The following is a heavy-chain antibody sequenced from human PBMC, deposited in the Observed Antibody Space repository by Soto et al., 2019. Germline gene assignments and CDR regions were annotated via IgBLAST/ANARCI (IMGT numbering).Heavy chain of an antibody. D-gene: IGHD6-13*01. Sequence: SLRLSCAASGFTFNSYAMSWVRQAPGKGLEWVSVISGSGGSTYYADSVKGRFTISRDNSKSTLYLQMNSLRAEDTAVYYCAAGGAAAKDLKGHWFDPWGQGTLVTVSS. CDR2: ISGSGGST. CDR3: AAGGAAAKDLKGHWFDP. J-gene: IGHJ5*02. V-gene: IGHV3-23*01. CDR1: GFTFNSYA.